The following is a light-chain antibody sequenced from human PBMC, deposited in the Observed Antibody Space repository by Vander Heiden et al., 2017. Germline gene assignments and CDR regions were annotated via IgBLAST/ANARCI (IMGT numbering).Light chain of an antibody. Sequence: IVMTQSPDSLAVSLGERATINCKSSQSVLSSSNNKNYLAWYQQKPGQPPKRLIYWASTRESGVPDRFSGSGSGTDFTLTISSLQAEDVAVYYCQQYYSRFRRFGQGTKVEFK. CDR2: WAS. V-gene: IGKV4-1*01. J-gene: IGKJ1*01. CDR1: QSVLSSSNNKNY. CDR3: QQYYSRFRR.